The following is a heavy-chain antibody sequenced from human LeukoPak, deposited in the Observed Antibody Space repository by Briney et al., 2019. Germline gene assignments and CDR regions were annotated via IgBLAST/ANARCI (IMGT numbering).Heavy chain of an antibody. Sequence: GFLRLSCAASGFTFSSYSMNWVRQAPGKGPGWVSSISSSSSYIYYADSVKGRFNISRDNAKNSLYLQMNSLRAEDTAVYYCARGLYSGYAYWGQGTLVTVSS. CDR3: ARGLYSGYAY. CDR2: ISSSSSYI. V-gene: IGHV3-21*01. J-gene: IGHJ4*02. D-gene: IGHD5-12*01. CDR1: GFTFSSYS.